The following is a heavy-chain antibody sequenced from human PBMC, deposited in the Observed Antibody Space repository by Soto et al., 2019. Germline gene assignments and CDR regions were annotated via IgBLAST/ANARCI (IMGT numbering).Heavy chain of an antibody. V-gene: IGHV1-69*13. D-gene: IGHD6-13*01. J-gene: IGHJ5*02. Sequence: SGKVSWKASGGTFSIYPSSWGRHAPRQGLEWMGGIIPIFGTANYAQKLQARFTITADESTSTAYMELSSLRSDYTAVYYCVREIGIAAVGYGWFDLWGQGTLVTLSS. CDR3: VREIGIAAVGYGWFDL. CDR1: GGTFSIYP. CDR2: IIPIFGTA.